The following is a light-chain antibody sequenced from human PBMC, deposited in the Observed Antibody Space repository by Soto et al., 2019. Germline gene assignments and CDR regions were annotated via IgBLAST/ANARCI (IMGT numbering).Light chain of an antibody. V-gene: IGKV1-39*01. CDR1: QTIGSH. Sequence: DIQMTQSPSSLSASIGDRVTITCRAGQTIGSHLNWYQQKPGKAPKLLIFAASNLQSGVPSRFSGSGSGTDFTLTINSLQPEDFAYYYCQQTYTGANFGQGTRLEIK. CDR3: QQTYTGAN. CDR2: AAS. J-gene: IGKJ5*01.